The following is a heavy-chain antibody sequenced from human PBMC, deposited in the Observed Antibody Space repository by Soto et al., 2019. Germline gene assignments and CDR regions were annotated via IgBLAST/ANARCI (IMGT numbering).Heavy chain of an antibody. CDR1: GYTFTSYG. J-gene: IGHJ6*02. Sequence: ASVKVSCKASGYTFTSYGISWVRQAPGQGLEWMGWISAYNGNTNYAQKLQGRVTMTTDTSTSTAYMELRSLRSDDTATYYCARNGVGEYYYYGMDVWGQGTTVTVSS. V-gene: IGHV1-18*01. D-gene: IGHD3-10*01. CDR2: ISAYNGNT. CDR3: ARNGVGEYYYYGMDV.